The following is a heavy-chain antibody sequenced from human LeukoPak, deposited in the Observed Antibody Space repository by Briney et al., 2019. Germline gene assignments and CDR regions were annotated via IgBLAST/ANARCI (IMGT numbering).Heavy chain of an antibody. V-gene: IGHV3-30*02. Sequence: PGGSLRLPCAASGFTFSSYGMQCSSYGMHWVRQAPGQGLEWGAFIRSDGRNTYYADTVKGRFTISRDNTKNILYMQMNSLRAEDTAVYYCAKLKINYYYYMDVWGKGTPVIVSS. D-gene: IGHD3-16*01. CDR1: GFTFSSYGMQCSSYG. CDR2: IRSDGRNT. CDR3: AKLKINYYYYMDV. J-gene: IGHJ6*03.